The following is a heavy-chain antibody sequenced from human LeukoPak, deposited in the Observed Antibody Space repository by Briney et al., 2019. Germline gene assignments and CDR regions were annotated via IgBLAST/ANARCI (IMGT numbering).Heavy chain of an antibody. V-gene: IGHV4-31*03. CDR1: GGSISSGGYY. CDR2: IYYSGST. Sequence: SQTLSLTCTVSGGSISSGGYYWSWIRQHPGKGLEWIGYIYYSGSTYYNPSLKSRVTISVDTSKNQFSLKLSSVTAADTAVYYCARGSSGSPGAYFDLWGRGTLVTVSS. D-gene: IGHD1-26*01. CDR3: ARGSSGSPGAYFDL. J-gene: IGHJ2*01.